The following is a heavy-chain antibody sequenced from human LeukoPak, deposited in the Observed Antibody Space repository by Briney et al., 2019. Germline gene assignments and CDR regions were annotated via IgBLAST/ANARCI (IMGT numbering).Heavy chain of an antibody. CDR1: GFTFSSYA. Sequence: PGGSLRLSCAASGFTFSSYAMHWVRQAPGKGLEWVAVISYDGSNKYYADSVKGRFTISRDNSKNTLYLQMNSLRAEDTAVYYCARVLGYCSGGSCYSHFDSWGQGTLVTVSS. J-gene: IGHJ4*02. CDR2: ISYDGSNK. V-gene: IGHV3-30*04. D-gene: IGHD2-15*01. CDR3: ARVLGYCSGGSCYSHFDS.